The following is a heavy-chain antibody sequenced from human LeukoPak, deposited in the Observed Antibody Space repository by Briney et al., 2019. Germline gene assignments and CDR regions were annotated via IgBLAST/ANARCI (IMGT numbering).Heavy chain of an antibody. D-gene: IGHD4-17*01. Sequence: KASETLSLTCAVYGGSFSGYYWSWIRQPPGKGLEWIGEINHRGSTNYNPSLKSRVTISVDTSKNQFSLKLSSVTAADTAVYYCASGTVTTSFLGYYYYGMDVWGQGTTVTVSS. J-gene: IGHJ6*02. CDR2: INHRGST. V-gene: IGHV4-34*01. CDR3: ASGTVTTSFLGYYYYGMDV. CDR1: GGSFSGYY.